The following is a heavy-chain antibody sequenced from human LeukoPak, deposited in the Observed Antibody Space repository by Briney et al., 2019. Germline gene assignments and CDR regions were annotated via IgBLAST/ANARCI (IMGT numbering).Heavy chain of an antibody. CDR1: GFTVSSNY. CDR3: ARGADTGYSSDS. Sequence: GGSLRLSCAASGFTVSSNYMSWVRQAPGKGLEWVSVIYSGGSTYYADSVKGRFTISRDNAKNTLYLQMNSLRAEDTAVYYCARGADTGYSSDSWGQGTLVTVSS. D-gene: IGHD6-19*01. CDR2: IYSGGST. J-gene: IGHJ5*02. V-gene: IGHV3-66*01.